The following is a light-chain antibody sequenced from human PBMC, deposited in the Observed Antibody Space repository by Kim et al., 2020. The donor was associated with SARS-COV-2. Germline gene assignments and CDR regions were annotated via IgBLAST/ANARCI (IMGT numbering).Light chain of an antibody. CDR1: SSNIGAGYD. CDR3: QSYDKSLSGYV. Sequence: QRVTISCTGSSSNIGAGYDVHWYQQRPGTAPKFLIYGNNNRPSGVPDRFSGSKSGTSASLAITGLQAEDESDYYCQSYDKSLSGYVFGTGTKVTVL. V-gene: IGLV1-40*01. CDR2: GNN. J-gene: IGLJ1*01.